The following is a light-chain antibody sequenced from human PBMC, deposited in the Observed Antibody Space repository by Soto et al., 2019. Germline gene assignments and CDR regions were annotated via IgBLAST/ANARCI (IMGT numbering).Light chain of an antibody. CDR2: GAS. CDR3: QQYNNWGT. V-gene: IGKV3-15*01. CDR1: QSVSSN. Sequence: EIVMTQSPATLSVSPGERATLSCRASQSVSSNLAWYQQKPGQAPRLLIYGASTRATGIPARFSGSGSGTXFXXTIXXLQXXDFAVYYCQQYNNWGTFGQGTKVEIK. J-gene: IGKJ1*01.